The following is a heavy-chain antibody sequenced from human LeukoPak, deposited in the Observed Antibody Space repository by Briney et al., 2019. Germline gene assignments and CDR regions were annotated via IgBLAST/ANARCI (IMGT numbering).Heavy chain of an antibody. V-gene: IGHV3-23*01. CDR3: ENGIEYRSSSDAFHI. D-gene: IGHD6-6*01. J-gene: IGHJ3*02. CDR1: RFTFNSYS. Sequence: PGRALRLSCASSRFTFNSYSMIWVRKAPGRGLEGVSAISGSGGSTYYADSVKGRFTISRDNSKNTLYLQINRLSAEETDVSSCENGIEYRSSSDAFHIWGQGTLVTVSS. CDR2: ISGSGGST.